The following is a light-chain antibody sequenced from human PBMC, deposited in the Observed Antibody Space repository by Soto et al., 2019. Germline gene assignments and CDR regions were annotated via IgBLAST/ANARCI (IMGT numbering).Light chain of an antibody. V-gene: IGKV3-11*01. CDR3: QQRSNWPPWT. Sequence: EIVLTQSPATLSLSPGERATLSCRASQSVSSYLAWYQQKPGQAPRLLIYDASNRATGIPDRFSGSGSGTDFNLTISRLEPEDFAVYYCQQRSNWPPWTFGQGTKVEIK. CDR1: QSVSSY. J-gene: IGKJ1*01. CDR2: DAS.